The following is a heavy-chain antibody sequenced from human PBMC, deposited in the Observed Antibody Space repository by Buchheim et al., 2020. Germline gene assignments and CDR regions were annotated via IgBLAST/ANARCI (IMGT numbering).Heavy chain of an antibody. J-gene: IGHJ6*02. Sequence: QVQLQESGPGLVKPSQTLSLTCTVSGGSISSGGYYWSWIRQHPGKGLEWIGYIYYSGSTYYNPSLKSRVTISVNTSKNQFSRKLSSVTAADTAVYYCAREKKVVAAMALLGDYGMDVWGQGTT. D-gene: IGHD2-15*01. CDR1: GGSISSGGYY. CDR2: IYYSGST. V-gene: IGHV4-31*03. CDR3: AREKKVVAAMALLGDYGMDV.